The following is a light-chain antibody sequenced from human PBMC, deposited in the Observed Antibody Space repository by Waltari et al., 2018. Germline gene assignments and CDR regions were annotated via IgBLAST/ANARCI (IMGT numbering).Light chain of an antibody. CDR3: QVWDDSNNSGV. Sequence: SYVLTQTPSVSLAPGQTAIITCGGDNIESKSFHWYQLQPGQAPVLVMFYDSDRPPGIPDRFSGSNSGNTATLTISRVEDDDEADYFCQVWDDSNNSGVFGGGTKLTVL. J-gene: IGLJ2*01. V-gene: IGLV3-21*04. CDR2: YDS. CDR1: NIESKS.